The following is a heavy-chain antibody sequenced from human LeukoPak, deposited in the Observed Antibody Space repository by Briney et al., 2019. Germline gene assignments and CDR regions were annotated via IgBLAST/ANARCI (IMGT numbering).Heavy chain of an antibody. V-gene: IGHV3-23*01. CDR1: GFTFSSYA. Sequence: GGSLRLSCAAPGFTFSSYAMSWVRQAPGKGLEWVSAISGSGGSTYYADSVKGRFTISRDNSKNTLYLQMNSLRAEDTAVYYCAKGERITMVRGVISHYFDYWGQGTLVTVSS. CDR2: ISGSGGST. CDR3: AKGERITMVRGVISHYFDY. J-gene: IGHJ4*02. D-gene: IGHD3-10*01.